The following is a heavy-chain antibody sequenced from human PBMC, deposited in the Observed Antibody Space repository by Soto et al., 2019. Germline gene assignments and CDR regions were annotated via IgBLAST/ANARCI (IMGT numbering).Heavy chain of an antibody. D-gene: IGHD1-7*01. J-gene: IGHJ6*03. CDR3: ARGITGTTVYYYYYMDV. V-gene: IGHV3-48*01. CDR2: ISSSSSTI. CDR1: GFTFSSYS. Sequence: GGSLRLSCAASGFTFSSYSMNWVRQAPGKGLEWVSYISSSSSTIYYADSVKGRFTISRDNAKNSLYLQMNSLRAEDTAVYYCARGITGTTVYYYYYMDVWGKGTTVTVSS.